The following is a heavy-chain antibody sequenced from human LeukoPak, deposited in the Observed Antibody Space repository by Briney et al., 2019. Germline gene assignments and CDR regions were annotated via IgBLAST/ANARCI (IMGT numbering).Heavy chain of an antibody. D-gene: IGHD6-19*01. CDR2: ISGSGGST. CDR1: GFSFSGAW. CDR3: AKVSYGSVAGTLDY. V-gene: IGHV3-23*01. J-gene: IGHJ4*02. Sequence: GGSLRLSCVGSGFSFSGAWMSWVRQAPGKGPEWVSAISGSGGSTYYADSVKGRFTISRDNSKNTLYLQMNSLRAEDTAVYYCAKVSYGSVAGTLDYWGQGTLVTVSS.